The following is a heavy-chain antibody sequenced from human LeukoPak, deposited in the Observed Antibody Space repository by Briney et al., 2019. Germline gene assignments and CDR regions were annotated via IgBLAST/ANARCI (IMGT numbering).Heavy chain of an antibody. D-gene: IGHD3-3*01. J-gene: IGHJ4*02. CDR1: GFTFSNYW. CDR3: VGGILEWLFDY. Sequence: GGSLRLSCAASGFTFSNYWMSWVRQAPGKGLEWAANIKQDGSEKYYVDTVKGRFTISRDNAKNSLYLQMNSLRAEDTAVYYCVGGILEWLFDYWGQGTLVTVSS. V-gene: IGHV3-7*01. CDR2: IKQDGSEK.